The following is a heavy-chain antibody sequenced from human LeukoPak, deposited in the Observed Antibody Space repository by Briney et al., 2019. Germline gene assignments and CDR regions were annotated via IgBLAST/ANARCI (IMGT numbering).Heavy chain of an antibody. V-gene: IGHV3-23*01. J-gene: IGHJ4*02. Sequence: GGSLRLSCAASGFTFSSYGMNWVRQAPGTGLEWVSGISGSGGTTYYADSVKGRFTISRDNSKNSLSLQVSSLRAEDTAVYYCAKTNGYYSDWGQGTLVTVSS. D-gene: IGHD3-22*01. CDR2: ISGSGGTT. CDR1: GFTFSSYG. CDR3: AKTNGYYSD.